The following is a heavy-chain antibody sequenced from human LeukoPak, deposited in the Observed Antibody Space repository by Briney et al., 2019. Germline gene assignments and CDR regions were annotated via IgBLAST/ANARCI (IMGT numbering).Heavy chain of an antibody. D-gene: IGHD1-26*01. CDR3: AREKNVGAHDY. Sequence: GGSLRLSCAASGFTFNGYNMNWVRQAPGKGLEWISYITSSSSSNSYADSVKGRFSISRDNAKNSLYLQMNSLRAEDTAVYYCAREKNVGAHDYWGQGTLVTVSS. J-gene: IGHJ4*02. V-gene: IGHV3-21*05. CDR1: GFTFNGYN. CDR2: ITSSSSSN.